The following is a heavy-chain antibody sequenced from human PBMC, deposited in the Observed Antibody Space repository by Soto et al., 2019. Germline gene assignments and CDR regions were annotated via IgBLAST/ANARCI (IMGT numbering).Heavy chain of an antibody. CDR1: GYTFTRYA. CDR3: VRDVGAGVAAAFDN. V-gene: IGHV1-3*04. Sequence: ASVKVSCKASGYTFTRYAIHWVRQAPGQRLEWMGWINTGNGNTKYSRKFQGRLTITRDTSASTGYVDLSGLRSEDTAIYYCVRDVGAGVAAAFDNWGQGTVVTVSS. D-gene: IGHD6-19*01. J-gene: IGHJ4*01. CDR2: INTGNGNT.